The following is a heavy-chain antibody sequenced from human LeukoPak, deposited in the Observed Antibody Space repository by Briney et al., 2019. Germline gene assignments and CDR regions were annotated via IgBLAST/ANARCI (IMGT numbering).Heavy chain of an antibody. D-gene: IGHD3/OR15-3a*01. V-gene: IGHV3-13*01. CDR2: LGSAGDK. CDR1: GFTLSDYD. J-gene: IGHJ6*02. CDR3: ARAKRETSTRPWTSGMDV. Sequence: PGGSLRLSYAASGFTLSDYDIHWVRQPIGKGLDWVSGLGSAGDKYHAGSERGRFTISREDAENSVYLQMNGLRPEDTAIYYCARAKRETSTRPWTSGMDVWGQGTRVTVSS.